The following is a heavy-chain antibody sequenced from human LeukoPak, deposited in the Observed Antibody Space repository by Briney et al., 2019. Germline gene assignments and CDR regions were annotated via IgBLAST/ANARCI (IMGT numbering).Heavy chain of an antibody. V-gene: IGHV4-59*01. Sequence: SETLSLTCTVSGGSISSYYWSSIRQPPEKGLEWIGHIYYSGSTNYNPSLKSRVTISVDTSKNQFSLKLSSVTAADTAVYYCARGLAGDSSGYYPAEGWFDPWGQGTLVTVSS. J-gene: IGHJ5*02. D-gene: IGHD3-22*01. CDR1: GGSISSYY. CDR2: IYYSGST. CDR3: ARGLAGDSSGYYPAEGWFDP.